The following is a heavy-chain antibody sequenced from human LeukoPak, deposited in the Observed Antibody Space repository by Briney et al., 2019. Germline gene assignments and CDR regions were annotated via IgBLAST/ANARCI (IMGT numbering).Heavy chain of an antibody. CDR3: TTYSSNRYWYFDL. D-gene: IGHD6-13*01. V-gene: IGHV3-73*01. CDR1: GFTFSGSA. CDR2: IRSKANSYAT. J-gene: IGHJ2*01. Sequence: PGGSLRLSCAASGFTFSGSALHWVRQASGKGLEWVGRIRSKANSYATAYAASVKGRFTISRDDSKNTAYLQMNSLKTEDPAVYYCTTYSSNRYWYFDLWGRGTLVTVSS.